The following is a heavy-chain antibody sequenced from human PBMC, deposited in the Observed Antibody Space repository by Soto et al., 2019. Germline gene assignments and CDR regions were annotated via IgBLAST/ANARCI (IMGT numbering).Heavy chain of an antibody. CDR3: TRDHPIPT. J-gene: IGHJ3*01. CDR2: IRIKGSGGTS. CDR1: GFTFGDYA. V-gene: IGHV3-49*04. Sequence: GCPRLSCTASGFTFGDYAMSWVRQAPGKGLGWVGFIRIKGSGGTSEYAASVKGRFTFSRAESKSIAYLQMNSLKIEDTAVSYCTRDHPIPTWGQGTMVTVSS. D-gene: IGHD2-21*01.